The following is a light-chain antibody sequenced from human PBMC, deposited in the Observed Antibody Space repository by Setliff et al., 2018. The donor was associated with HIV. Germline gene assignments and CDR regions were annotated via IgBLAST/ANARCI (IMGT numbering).Light chain of an antibody. J-gene: IGLJ1*01. V-gene: IGLV2-14*03. CDR1: SSDIGGYDY. CDR3: SSYSRSSTFGV. Sequence: QSVLTQPASVSGSPGQSITISCTGTSSDIGGYDYVSWFQHHPGKAPKLMMSDVTKRPPGVPTRFSGSKSGNTASLTISGLQAEDEPDYYCSSYSRSSTFGVFGTGTKVTVL. CDR2: DVT.